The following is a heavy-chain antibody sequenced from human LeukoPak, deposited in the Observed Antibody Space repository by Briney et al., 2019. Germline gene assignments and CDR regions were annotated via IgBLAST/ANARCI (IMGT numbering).Heavy chain of an antibody. CDR2: IIPIFGTA. CDR1: GGTFSSYA. D-gene: IGHD5-12*01. V-gene: IGHV1-69*05. CDR3: ARGKYSGYDWSAYYYYGMDV. Sequence: SVKVSCKASGGTFSSYAISWVRQAPGQGLEWMGGIIPIFGTANYAQKLQGRVTMTTDTSTSTAYMELRSLRSDDTAVYYCARGKYSGYDWSAYYYYGMDVWGQGTTVTVSS. J-gene: IGHJ6*02.